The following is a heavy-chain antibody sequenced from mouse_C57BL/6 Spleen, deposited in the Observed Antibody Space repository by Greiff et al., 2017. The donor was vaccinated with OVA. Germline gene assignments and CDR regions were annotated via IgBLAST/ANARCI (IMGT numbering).Heavy chain of an antibody. J-gene: IGHJ2*01. CDR1: GYTFTDYA. V-gene: IGHV1-67*01. D-gene: IGHD2-1*01. CDR3: ARKEWLYYGSYMYDFDY. Sequence: QVQLQQSGPELVRPGVSVKLSCTGSGYTFTDYAMHWVKQSHAKGLVWIGVISTCYGDASYNQKFKDKATMTVDKSSSTASMELDRLTSEDSAVYYCARKEWLYYGSYMYDFDYWGQGTTLTVSS. CDR2: ISTCYGDA.